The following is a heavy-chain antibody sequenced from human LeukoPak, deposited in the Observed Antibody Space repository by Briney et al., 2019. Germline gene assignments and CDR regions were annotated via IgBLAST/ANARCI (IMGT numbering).Heavy chain of an antibody. CDR1: GFTFDDYG. V-gene: IGHV3-20*04. D-gene: IGHD2-15*01. CDR2: INWNGGST. J-gene: IGHJ3*02. Sequence: GGSLRLSCAASGFTFDDYGMSWVRQAPGKGLEWVSGINWNGGSTGYADSVKGRFTISRDNAKNSLYLQMNSLRAEDTALYYCARAISPTICSGGSCYSPDAFDIWGQGIMVTVSS. CDR3: ARAISPTICSGGSCYSPDAFDI.